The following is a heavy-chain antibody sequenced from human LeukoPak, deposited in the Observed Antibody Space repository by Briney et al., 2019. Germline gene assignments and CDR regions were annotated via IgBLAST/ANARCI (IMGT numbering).Heavy chain of an antibody. V-gene: IGHV3-30*02. J-gene: IGHJ4*02. D-gene: IGHD1-26*01. CDR2: IRYDGSNQ. CDR3: AKDVGVTTRGSFAY. CDR1: GFTFSNHG. Sequence: PGGSLRLSCAASGFTFSNHGMLWVRQAPGKGLEWVAFIRYDGSNQYYADSVKGRFTISRDTSKNTLYLQINSLRDEDTAVYYCAKDVGVTTRGSFAYWGQGTLVTVSS.